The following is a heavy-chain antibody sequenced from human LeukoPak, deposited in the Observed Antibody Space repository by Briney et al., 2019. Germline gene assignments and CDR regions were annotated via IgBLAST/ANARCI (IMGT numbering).Heavy chain of an antibody. CDR3: ARDLIPLYYDSSGWFDP. V-gene: IGHV1-2*06. J-gene: IGHJ5*02. CDR2: INPNSGGT. CDR1: GYTFTGYY. Sequence: ASVKVSCKASGYTFTGYYMHWVRQAPGQGLEWMGRINPNSGGTNYAQNFQGRVTMTRDTSISTAYMELSRLRSDDTAVYYCARDLIPLYYDSSGWFDPWGQGTLVTVSS. D-gene: IGHD3-22*01.